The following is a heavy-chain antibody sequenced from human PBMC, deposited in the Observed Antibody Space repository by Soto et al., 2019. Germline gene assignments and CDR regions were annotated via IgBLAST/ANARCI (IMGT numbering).Heavy chain of an antibody. D-gene: IGHD2-15*01. J-gene: IGHJ6*02. V-gene: IGHV1-3*01. Sequence: ASVKVSFKASGYTFTSYARHWLRQARRQRLEWMGWISAGNGNTKYSQKFQGRVTITRDTSAGTAYMELSSLRSEDTAVYYCARVSRVAATHYGMDVWGQGTTVTVSS. CDR1: GYTFTSYA. CDR3: ARVSRVAATHYGMDV. CDR2: ISAGNGNT.